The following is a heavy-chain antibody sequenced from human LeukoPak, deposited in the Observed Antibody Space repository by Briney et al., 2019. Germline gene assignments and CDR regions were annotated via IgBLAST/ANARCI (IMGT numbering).Heavy chain of an antibody. D-gene: IGHD2-8*01. CDR3: ARGIYCTNGVCYGTNWFDP. V-gene: IGHV4-61*02. CDR2: IYTSGST. J-gene: IGHJ5*02. CDR1: GGSISSGSYY. Sequence: SETLSLTCTVSGGSISSGSYYWSWIRQPAGKGLEWIGRIYTSGSTNYNPSLKSRVTISVDTSKNQFSLKLSSVTAADTAVYYCARGIYCTNGVCYGTNWFDPWGQGTLVTVSS.